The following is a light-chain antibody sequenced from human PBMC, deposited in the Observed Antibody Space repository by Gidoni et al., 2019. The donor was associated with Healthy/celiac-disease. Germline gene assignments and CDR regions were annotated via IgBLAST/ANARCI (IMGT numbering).Light chain of an antibody. CDR1: QSISSY. CDR3: QQSYSTPYT. Sequence: DIQMTQSPSSLPASVGDRVTITCQASQSISSYLNWYQQKPGKAPKLLIYAASSLESGVPSRFSGSGSGTDFTLTISSLQPEDFATYYCQQSYSTPYTFGQGTKVEIK. CDR2: AAS. J-gene: IGKJ2*01. V-gene: IGKV1-39*01.